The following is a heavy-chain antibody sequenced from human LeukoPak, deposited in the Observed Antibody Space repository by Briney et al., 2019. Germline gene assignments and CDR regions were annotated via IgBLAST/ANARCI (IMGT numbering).Heavy chain of an antibody. CDR3: ARDNSVGGIAWWFDP. D-gene: IGHD1-26*01. V-gene: IGHV3-11*01. CDR2: ISRSGSTK. CDR1: GFTFSDYN. J-gene: IGHJ5*02. Sequence: AGGSLRLSCAASGFTFSDYNMRWIRQAPGKGLEWVSSISRSGSTKYYADSVKGRFTISRDNAKNSLYLQMNSLRAEDTAVYYCARDNSVGGIAWWFDPWGQGTLVTVSS.